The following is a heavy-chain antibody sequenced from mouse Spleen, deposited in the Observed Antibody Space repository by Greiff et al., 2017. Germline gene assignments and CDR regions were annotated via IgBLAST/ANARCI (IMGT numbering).Heavy chain of an antibody. CDR1: GFTFSSYA. D-gene: IGHD1-2*01. Sequence: EVNLVESGGGLVKLGGSLKLSCAASGFTFSSYAMSWVRQTPEKRLEWVATISSGGGNTYYPDSVKGRFTISRDNAKNTLYLQMSSLKSEDTAMYYCARDYGYNYFDYWGQGTTLTVSS. V-gene: IGHV5-9*04. J-gene: IGHJ2*01. CDR2: ISSGGGNT. CDR3: ARDYGYNYFDY.